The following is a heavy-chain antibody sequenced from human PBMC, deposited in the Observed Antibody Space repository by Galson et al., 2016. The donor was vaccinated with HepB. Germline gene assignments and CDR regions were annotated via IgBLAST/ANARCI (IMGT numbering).Heavy chain of an antibody. CDR1: GYTFTSYW. D-gene: IGHD3-22*01. CDR3: ASPYYDTSPWRLNWFDL. V-gene: IGHV5-51*01. J-gene: IGHJ3*01. CDR2: IYPADSDI. Sequence: QSGADVKKPGESLKISCKGSGYTFTSYWIGWVRQTPGKGLECMGIIYPADSDIRYSPSFQGQVTISVDKSINTAYLQWSGLKASDTAMYYCASPYYDTSPWRLNWFDLWGQGTMVTVSS.